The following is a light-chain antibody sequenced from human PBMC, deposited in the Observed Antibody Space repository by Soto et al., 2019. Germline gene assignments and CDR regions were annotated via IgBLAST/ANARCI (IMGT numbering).Light chain of an antibody. V-gene: IGLV1-51*01. CDR2: DNN. CDR3: GTWDSSLSASV. J-gene: IGLJ2*01. Sequence: QSVLTQPPSVSAAPGQKVTISCSGSSSNMGNNYVSWYQQLPGTAPKLLIYDNNKRPPGIPDRFSGSKSGTSATLGITGLQTVDEADYYCGTWDSSLSASVFGGGTKLTVL. CDR1: SSNMGNNY.